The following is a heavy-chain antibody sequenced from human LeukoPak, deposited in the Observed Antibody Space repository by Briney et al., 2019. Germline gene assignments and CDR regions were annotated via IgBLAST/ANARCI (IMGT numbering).Heavy chain of an antibody. V-gene: IGHV4-4*07. CDR1: GASVSSFY. CDR3: ARDNSISIFGHYYYYTDV. CDR2: LYSGGGT. J-gene: IGHJ6*03. Sequence: SETLSLTCTVSGASVSSFYWSWIRQSAGKGLEWIGRLYSGGGTNYNPSLKSRVTMSEDTSRNQFYLDLRSVTAADSAVYYCARDNSISIFGHYYYYTDVWGKGTTVTVSS. D-gene: IGHD3-3*01.